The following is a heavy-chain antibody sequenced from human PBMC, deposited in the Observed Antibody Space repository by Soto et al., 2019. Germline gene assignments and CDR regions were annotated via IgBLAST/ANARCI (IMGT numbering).Heavy chain of an antibody. CDR3: ARVDSYGSVFDY. V-gene: IGHV4-30-4*01. Sequence: SLTCTVSCGSISSGDYYWSWIRQPPGKGLEWIGYIYYSGSTYYNPSLKSRVTISVDTSKNQFSLKLSSVTAADTAVYYCARVDSYGSVFDYWGQGTLVTVSS. CDR2: IYYSGST. D-gene: IGHD5-18*01. J-gene: IGHJ4*02. CDR1: CGSISSGDYY.